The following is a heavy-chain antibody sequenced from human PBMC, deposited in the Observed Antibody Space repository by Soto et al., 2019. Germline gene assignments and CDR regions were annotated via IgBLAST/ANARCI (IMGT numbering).Heavy chain of an antibody. Sequence: SETLSLTCAFSGFSISSTNWLTWVRQAPGKGLEWIGEMWPSGGTTYNPSLQNRVTISVDNSKNHLSLTLTSVTAADTAIYYCARCLHCSNGGRFDPWGQGALVTVSS. J-gene: IGHJ5*02. CDR3: ARCLHCSNGGRFDP. CDR1: GFSISSTNW. V-gene: IGHV4-4*02. D-gene: IGHD2-8*01. CDR2: MWPSGGT.